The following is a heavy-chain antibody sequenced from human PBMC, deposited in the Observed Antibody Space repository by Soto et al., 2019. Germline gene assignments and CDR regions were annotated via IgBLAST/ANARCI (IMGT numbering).Heavy chain of an antibody. V-gene: IGHV4-34*01. CDR3: ARLYSSSSESGYNWFDP. CDR1: GGSFSGYY. Sequence: PSETLSLTCAVYGGSFSGYYWSWIRQPPGKGLEWIGEINHSGSTNYNPSLKSRVTISVDTSKNQFSLKLSSVTAADTAVYYFARLYSSSSESGYNWFDPWGQGTLVTVSS. J-gene: IGHJ5*02. D-gene: IGHD6-6*01. CDR2: INHSGST.